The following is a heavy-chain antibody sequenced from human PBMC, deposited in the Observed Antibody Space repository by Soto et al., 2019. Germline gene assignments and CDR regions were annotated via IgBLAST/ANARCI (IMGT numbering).Heavy chain of an antibody. Sequence: AGSLRLSCAASGFTFSSYSRNWVRQAPGKGLEWVSSISSSSSYIYYADSVKGRFTISRDNAKNSLYLQMNSLRAEDTAVYYCARDRSPNGMDVWGQGTTVTVSS. CDR2: ISSSSSYI. V-gene: IGHV3-21*01. CDR1: GFTFSSYS. CDR3: ARDRSPNGMDV. J-gene: IGHJ6*02. D-gene: IGHD3-16*02.